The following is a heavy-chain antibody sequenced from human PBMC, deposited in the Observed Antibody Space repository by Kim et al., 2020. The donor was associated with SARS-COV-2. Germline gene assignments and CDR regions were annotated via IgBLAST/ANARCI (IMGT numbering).Heavy chain of an antibody. CDR3: ASDRYYGSGSYYNIDYYGMDV. J-gene: IGHJ6*02. CDR2: IYTSGST. CDR1: GGSISSGSYY. D-gene: IGHD3-10*01. V-gene: IGHV4-61*02. Sequence: SETLSLTCTVSGGSISSGSYYWSWIRQPAGKGLEWIGRIYTSGSTNYNPSLKSRVTISVNTSKNQFSLKLSSVTAADTAVYYCASDRYYGSGSYYNIDYYGMDVWGHGTTVTVSS.